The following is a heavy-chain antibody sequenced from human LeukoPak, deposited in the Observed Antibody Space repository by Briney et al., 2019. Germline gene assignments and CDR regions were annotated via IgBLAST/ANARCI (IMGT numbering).Heavy chain of an antibody. J-gene: IGHJ3*02. CDR2: MYHTGHT. V-gene: IGHV4-59*08. CDR1: GGSISNYY. Sequence: SETLSLTCNVSGGSISNYYWSWIRQPPGKGLEWIGYMYHTGHTMYNSSLKSRVTMSLDTSKNHFSLRLSSVTAADTAVYYCARTSKVTMMVVVITPLGAFDIWGQGTMVTVSS. CDR3: ARTSKVTMMVVVITPLGAFDI. D-gene: IGHD3-22*01.